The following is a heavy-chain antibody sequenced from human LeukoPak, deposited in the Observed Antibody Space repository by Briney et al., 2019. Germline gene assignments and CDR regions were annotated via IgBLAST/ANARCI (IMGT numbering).Heavy chain of an antibody. J-gene: IGHJ4*02. CDR1: GGSISSSDW. CDR3: ARPGHLYGGNSETEEVDY. D-gene: IGHD4-23*01. Sequence: SETLSLTCAVSGGSISSSDWWTWVRQPPGKGLEWIGEIYHSGSTNYNPSLKSRVTISVDKSKNQFSLKLSSVTAADTAVYYCARPGHLYGGNSETEEVDYWGQGTLVTVSS. V-gene: IGHV4-4*02. CDR2: IYHSGST.